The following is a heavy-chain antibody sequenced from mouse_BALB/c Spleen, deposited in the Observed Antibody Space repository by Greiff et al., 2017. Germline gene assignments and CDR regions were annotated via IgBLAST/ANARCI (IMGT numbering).Heavy chain of an antibody. J-gene: IGHJ1*01. Sequence: QVQLQQSGAELARPGASVKMSCKASGYTFTSYMMHWVKQRPGQGLEWIGYINPSSGYTNYNQKFKDKATLTADKSSSTAYMQLSSLTSEDSAVYYCARNYYGSSPAFDVWGAGTTVTVSS. CDR2: INPSSGYT. CDR1: GYTFTSYM. V-gene: IGHV1-4*01. D-gene: IGHD1-1*01. CDR3: ARNYYGSSPAFDV.